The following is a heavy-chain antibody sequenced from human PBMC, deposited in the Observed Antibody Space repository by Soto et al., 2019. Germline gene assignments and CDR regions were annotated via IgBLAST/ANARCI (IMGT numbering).Heavy chain of an antibody. Sequence: SVKVSCKASGGTFSSYAISWVRQAPGQGLEWMGGIIPIFGTANYAQKFQGRVTITADKSTSTAYMELSSLRSEDTAVYYCAGSSSWYGWWFDPWGQGTLVTVSS. D-gene: IGHD6-13*01. CDR3: AGSSSWYGWWFDP. CDR2: IIPIFGTA. J-gene: IGHJ5*02. V-gene: IGHV1-69*06. CDR1: GGTFSSYA.